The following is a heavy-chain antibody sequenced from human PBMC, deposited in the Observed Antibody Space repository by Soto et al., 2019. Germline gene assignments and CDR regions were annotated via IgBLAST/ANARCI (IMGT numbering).Heavy chain of an antibody. CDR1: GFTFSSYD. V-gene: IGHV3-13*01. CDR3: ARARKDYGDYSPSLAYYYYYMDV. Sequence: GGSLRLSCAASGFTFSSYDMHWVRQATGKGLEWVSAIGTAGDTYYPGSVKGRFTISRENAKNSLYLQMNSLRAGDTAVYYCARARKDYGDYSPSLAYYYYYMDVWGKGTTVTVSS. D-gene: IGHD4-17*01. CDR2: IGTAGDT. J-gene: IGHJ6*03.